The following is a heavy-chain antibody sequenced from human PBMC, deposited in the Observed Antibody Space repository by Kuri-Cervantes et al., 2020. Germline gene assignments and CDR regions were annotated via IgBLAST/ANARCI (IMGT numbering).Heavy chain of an antibody. CDR3: ARDDYGDVGGY. CDR2: INHSGST. CDR1: GGSFSGYY. D-gene: IGHD4-17*01. V-gene: IGHV4-34*01. Sequence: SETLSLTCAVYGGSFSGYYWSWIRQPPGKGLEWIGEINHSGSTNYNPSLKSRVTISVDTSKNQFSLKLSSVTAADTAVYYCARDDYGDVGGYWGQGTLVNGSS. J-gene: IGHJ4*02.